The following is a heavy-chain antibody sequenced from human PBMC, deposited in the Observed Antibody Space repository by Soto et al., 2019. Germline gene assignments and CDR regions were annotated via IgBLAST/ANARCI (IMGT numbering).Heavy chain of an antibody. Sequence: GGSLRLSCAASGFTFSRYDINWVPQAPGKGLEWVSGVIADGVNIKYTDSVMGRFTISRDNSKSTVNLQMNSLRAEDTAVYYCANGGAYYGSGGSYFFVVWGQGTTVTVSS. D-gene: IGHD3-10*01. CDR2: VIADGVNI. CDR3: ANGGAYYGSGGSYFFVV. CDR1: GFTFSRYD. J-gene: IGHJ6*02. V-gene: IGHV3-23*01.